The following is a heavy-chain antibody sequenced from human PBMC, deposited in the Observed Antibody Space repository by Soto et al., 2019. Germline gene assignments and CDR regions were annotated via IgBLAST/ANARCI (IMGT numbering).Heavy chain of an antibody. J-gene: IGHJ6*02. CDR1: GFTFSSYA. CDR3: AKDGSPAYYDFWSGYSHYYYGMDV. D-gene: IGHD3-3*01. V-gene: IGHV3-23*01. Sequence: PGGSLRLSCAASGFTFSSYAMSWVRQAPGKGLEWVSAISGSGGSTYYADSVKGRFTISRDNSKNTLYLQMNSLRAEDTAVYYCAKDGSPAYYDFWSGYSHYYYGMDVWGQGTTVTVSS. CDR2: ISGSGGST.